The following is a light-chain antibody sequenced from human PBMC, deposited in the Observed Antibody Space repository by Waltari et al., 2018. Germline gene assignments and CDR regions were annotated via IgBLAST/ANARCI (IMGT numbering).Light chain of an antibody. J-gene: IGKJ1*01. Sequence: IVLTQSPGTLSLSPGERATLSCRASQTVSRSLAWYQPKPGQAPKLLIYGASTRATGIPDRFTGSGSGTDFSLTISSLEPEDFAIYFCQHYVRLPATFGQGTKVEIK. V-gene: IGKV3-20*01. CDR2: GAS. CDR3: QHYVRLPAT. CDR1: QTVSRS.